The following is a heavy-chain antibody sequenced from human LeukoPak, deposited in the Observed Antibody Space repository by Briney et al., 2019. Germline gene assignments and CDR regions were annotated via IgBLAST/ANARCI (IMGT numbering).Heavy chain of an antibody. D-gene: IGHD2-2*01. J-gene: IGHJ3*01. CDR1: GYTFTTYY. V-gene: IGHV1-46*01. Sequence: ASVKVSCKASGYTFTTYYMHWVRQAPGQGLEWMGIVNPSAGSTTYAQGFQGRVTMSSDTSTSTLYMELSSLRSEDTAVYYCARDPSDVNALDLWGQGTMVTVSS. CDR3: ARDPSDVNALDL. CDR2: VNPSAGST.